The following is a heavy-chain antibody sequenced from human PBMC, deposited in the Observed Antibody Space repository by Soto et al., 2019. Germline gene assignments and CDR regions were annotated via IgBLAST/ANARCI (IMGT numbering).Heavy chain of an antibody. CDR2: ISAYNGNT. J-gene: IGHJ1*01. CDR3: ARDQADCSGGSCDSAECFQH. CDR1: GYTFTIHG. Sequence: QVQLVQSGAEVKKPGASVKVSCRASGYTFTIHGISWMRQAPEQGLEWMGRISAYNGNTNYAQNLQDRVTMTTDTATSTAYMELRSLTSDDTALYYCARDQADCSGGSCDSAECFQHWGQGTLVAVSS. D-gene: IGHD2-15*01. V-gene: IGHV1-18*01.